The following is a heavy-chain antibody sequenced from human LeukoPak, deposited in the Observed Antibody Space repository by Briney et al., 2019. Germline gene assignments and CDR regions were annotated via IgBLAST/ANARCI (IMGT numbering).Heavy chain of an antibody. Sequence: GGSLRLSCPASGFTFSNSWMIWVRQAPGKGLEWVGRIKSKTDGGTIDYAAPVKGRFSISRDDSKDTMYLQTNSLKSDDTAVYYCATHIPWDIWGPGTMVTVSS. CDR1: GFTFSNSW. V-gene: IGHV3-15*01. CDR3: ATHIPWDI. D-gene: IGHD2-21*01. J-gene: IGHJ3*02. CDR2: IKSKTDGGTI.